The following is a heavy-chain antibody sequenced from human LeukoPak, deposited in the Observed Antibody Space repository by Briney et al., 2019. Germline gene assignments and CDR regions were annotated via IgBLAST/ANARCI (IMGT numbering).Heavy chain of an antibody. CDR2: IYYSGST. D-gene: IGHD3-16*01. CDR3: ARRNGGGDFPYFDY. V-gene: IGHV4-31*03. Sequence: PSETLSLTCTVSGGSISSGGYYWSWIRQHPGKGLEWIGYIYYSGSTYYNPSLKSRFTISVDTSKNQFSLKLSSVTAADTAVYYCARRNGGGDFPYFDYWGQGTLVTVSS. J-gene: IGHJ4*02. CDR1: GGSISSGGYY.